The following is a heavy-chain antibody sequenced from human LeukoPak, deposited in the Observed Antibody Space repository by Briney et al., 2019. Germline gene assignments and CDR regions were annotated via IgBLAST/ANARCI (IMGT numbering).Heavy chain of an antibody. CDR3: ARGNLGYCTNGVCPI. D-gene: IGHD2-8*01. Sequence: SETLSLTCTVSGYSISSGYYWGWIRQPPGKGLEWIGSIYHSGSTYYNPSLKSRVTISVDTSKNQFSLKLSSVTAADTAVYYCARGNLGYCTNGVCPIWGQGTMVTVSS. J-gene: IGHJ3*02. V-gene: IGHV4-38-2*02. CDR2: IYHSGST. CDR1: GYSISSGYY.